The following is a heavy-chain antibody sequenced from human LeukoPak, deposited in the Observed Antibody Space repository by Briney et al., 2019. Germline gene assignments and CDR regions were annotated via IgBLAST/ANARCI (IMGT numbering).Heavy chain of an antibody. CDR1: GGTFSSYS. D-gene: IGHD1-26*01. Sequence: SVKVSCKASGGTFSSYSLSWVRQAPGQGLEWMGRIIPILGIANYAQKFQGRVTITADKSTSTAYMELSSLRSEDTAVYYCARRARLNLEWELLRRLEPFDYWGQGTLVTVSS. J-gene: IGHJ4*02. V-gene: IGHV1-69*02. CDR2: IIPILGIA. CDR3: ARRARLNLEWELLRRLEPFDY.